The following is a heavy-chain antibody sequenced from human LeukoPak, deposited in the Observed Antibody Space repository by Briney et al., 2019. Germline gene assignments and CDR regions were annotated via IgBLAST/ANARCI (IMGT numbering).Heavy chain of an antibody. D-gene: IGHD2-2*01. CDR3: ARDQRTDYYYYGMDV. Sequence: GGSLRLSCAASGFTFSSYAMSWVRQAPGKGLEWVSVIYSGGSTYYADSVKGRFTISRDNSKNTLYLQMNSLRAEDTAVYYCARDQRTDYYYYGMDVWGQGTTVTVSS. CDR1: GFTFSSYA. V-gene: IGHV3-66*01. J-gene: IGHJ6*02. CDR2: IYSGGST.